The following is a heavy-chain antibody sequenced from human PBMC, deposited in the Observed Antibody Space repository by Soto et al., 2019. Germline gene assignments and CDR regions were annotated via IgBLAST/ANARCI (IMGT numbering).Heavy chain of an antibody. D-gene: IGHD3-10*01. V-gene: IGHV3-23*01. CDR3: AKGRGGSGSLTPRVDF. Sequence: EVQLLESGGGLVQPGGSLRLSCAASGFTFNNYAMTWVRQAPGKGLDGVSAISVGGDTTSYAYSGKGRFTVSRDGSKNTLYLQMSSLRAEDTALYYCAKGRGGSGSLTPRVDFWGQGTLVTVSS. CDR1: GFTFNNYA. CDR2: ISVGGDTT. J-gene: IGHJ4*02.